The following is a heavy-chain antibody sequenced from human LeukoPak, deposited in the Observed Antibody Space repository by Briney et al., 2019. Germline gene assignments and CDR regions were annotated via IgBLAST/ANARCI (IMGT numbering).Heavy chain of an antibody. CDR3: ASSGSYRFDY. CDR1: GFIFNNYA. D-gene: IGHD1-26*01. CDR2: ISWNSGTI. J-gene: IGHJ4*02. V-gene: IGHV3-9*01. Sequence: PGGSLRLSCAGSGFIFNNYAMHWVRQPPGKGLEWVSGISWNSGTIDYADSVRGRFTISRDNAKNSLYLQMNSLRDEDTAVYYCASSGSYRFDYWGQGTLVTVSS.